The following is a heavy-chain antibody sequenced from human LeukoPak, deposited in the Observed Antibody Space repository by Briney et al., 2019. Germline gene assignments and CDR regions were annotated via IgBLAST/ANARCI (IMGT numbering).Heavy chain of an antibody. Sequence: SETLSLTCAVYGGSFSGYYWSWIRQPPGKGLEWIGEINHSGSTNYNPSLKSRVTISVDTSKNQFSLKLSSVTPEDTAVYYCARDYYGGNRFDYWGQGTLVTVSS. CDR2: INHSGST. D-gene: IGHD4-23*01. V-gene: IGHV4-34*01. CDR1: GGSFSGYY. J-gene: IGHJ4*02. CDR3: ARDYYGGNRFDY.